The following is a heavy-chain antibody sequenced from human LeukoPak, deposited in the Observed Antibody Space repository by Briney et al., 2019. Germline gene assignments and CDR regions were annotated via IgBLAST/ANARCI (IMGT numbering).Heavy chain of an antibody. D-gene: IGHD3-22*01. J-gene: IGHJ4*02. V-gene: IGHV3-13*01. Sequence: GGFLRLSCAASGFTFSSYDMHWVRQATGKGLEWVSAIGTAGDTYYPGSVKGRFTISRENAKNSLYLQMNSLRAGDTAVYYCARGSYYDSSGYPPDYWGQGTLVTVSS. CDR1: GFTFSSYD. CDR2: IGTAGDT. CDR3: ARGSYYDSSGYPPDY.